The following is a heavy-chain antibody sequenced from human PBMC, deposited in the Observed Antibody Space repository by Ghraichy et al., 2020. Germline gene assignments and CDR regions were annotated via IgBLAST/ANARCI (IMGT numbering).Heavy chain of an antibody. D-gene: IGHD6-25*01. J-gene: IGHJ6*02. CDR3: ARVPASGYGDYYGMDV. CDR2: IISDGSST. V-gene: IGHV3-74*01. CDR1: GFTFSSYW. Sequence: GGSLRLSCAASGFTFSSYWMHWVRQAPGKGLVWVSRIISDGSSTSYADSVKGRFTISRDNAKNTLYLQMNSLRAEDTAVYYCARVPASGYGDYYGMDVWGQGTTVTVSS.